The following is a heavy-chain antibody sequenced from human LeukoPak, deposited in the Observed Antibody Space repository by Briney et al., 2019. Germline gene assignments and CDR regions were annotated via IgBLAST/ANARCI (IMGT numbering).Heavy chain of an antibody. CDR2: ISGDGGST. CDR1: GFTFDDYA. D-gene: IGHD1-26*01. J-gene: IGHJ4*02. V-gene: IGHV3-43*02. CDR3: ARVFVGASDFDY. Sequence: GGSLRLSCAASGFTFDDYAMHWVRQAPGKALEWVSLISGDGGSTYYADSVKGRFTISRDNSKNTLYLQMNSLRAEDTAVYYCARVFVGASDFDYWGQGTLVTVSS.